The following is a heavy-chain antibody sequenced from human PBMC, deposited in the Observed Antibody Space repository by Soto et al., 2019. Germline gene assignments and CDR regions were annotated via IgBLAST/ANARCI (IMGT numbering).Heavy chain of an antibody. CDR3: ASVQRRGVNWFDP. Sequence: GGSLRLSCAASGFTFSSYSMNWVRQAPGKGLEWVSSISSSSSYIYYADSVKGRFTISRDNAKNSLYLQMNSLRAEDTAVYYCASVQRRGVNWFDPWGQGTLVTVSS. D-gene: IGHD1-1*01. J-gene: IGHJ5*02. CDR1: GFTFSSYS. V-gene: IGHV3-21*01. CDR2: ISSSSSYI.